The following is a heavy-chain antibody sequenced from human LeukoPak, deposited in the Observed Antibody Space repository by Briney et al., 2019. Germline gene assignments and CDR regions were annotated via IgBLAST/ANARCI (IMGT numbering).Heavy chain of an antibody. CDR1: DGSSGYY. CDR3: SRGRDQSKTGDY. D-gene: IGHD2-2*01. Sequence: PSETLSLTCAVYDGSSGYYWSWIRQPPGKGLEWIGEIHPSGITSFNPSLKSRASISADTSKNQFSLKLTSVTAADTALYYCSRGRDQSKTGDYWGHGTLVTVSS. CDR2: IHPSGIT. J-gene: IGHJ4*01. V-gene: IGHV4-34*01.